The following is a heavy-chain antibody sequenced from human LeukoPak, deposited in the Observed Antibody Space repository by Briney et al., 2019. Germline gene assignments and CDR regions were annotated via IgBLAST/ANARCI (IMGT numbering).Heavy chain of an antibody. J-gene: IGHJ4*02. CDR3: AKGNYYDSSGRGYFDY. V-gene: IGHV3-30*04. CDR1: GFTFSSYA. Sequence: PGGSLRLSCAASGFTFSSYAMHWVRQAPGKGLEWVAVISYDGSNKYYADSVKGRFTISRDNSKNTLYLQMNSLRAEDTAVYYCAKGNYYDSSGRGYFDYWGQGTLVTVSS. CDR2: ISYDGSNK. D-gene: IGHD3-22*01.